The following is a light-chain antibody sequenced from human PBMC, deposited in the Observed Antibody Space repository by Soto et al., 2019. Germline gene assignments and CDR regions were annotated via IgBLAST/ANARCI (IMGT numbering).Light chain of an antibody. J-gene: IGKJ5*01. V-gene: IGKV2-30*02. CDR1: QSLVHSDGIAY. CDR2: KVS. CDR3: MQGTHWPIT. Sequence: DVVMTQSPLSLPVTLGQPASISCRSNQSLVHSDGIAYFSWFQQRPGRSPRRLIYKVSNRDSGVPARFSGSGSGTDFALKTSRVEAEDVGVYYCMQGTHWPITFGQGTRLENK.